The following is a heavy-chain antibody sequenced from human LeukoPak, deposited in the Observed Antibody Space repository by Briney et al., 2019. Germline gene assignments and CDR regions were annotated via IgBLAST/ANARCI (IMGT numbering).Heavy chain of an antibody. CDR2: IYYSGST. V-gene: IGHV4-39*07. Sequence: PSETLSLTCTVSGGSISSSSYYWGWIRQPPWKGLEWIGSIYYSGSTYYNPSLKSRVTISVDTSKNQFSLKLSSVTAADTAVYYCARDWAVAGTGAFDIWGQGTMVTVSS. J-gene: IGHJ3*02. CDR1: GGSISSSSYY. D-gene: IGHD6-19*01. CDR3: ARDWAVAGTGAFDI.